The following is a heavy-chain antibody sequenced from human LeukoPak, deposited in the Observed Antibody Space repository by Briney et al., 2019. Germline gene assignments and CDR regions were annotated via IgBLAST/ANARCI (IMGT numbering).Heavy chain of an antibody. CDR3: AREGTIAAAGSPIDY. J-gene: IGHJ4*02. Sequence: SETLSLTCTVSGGSISSGGYYWSWIRQHPGKGLEWIGYIYYSGSTYYNPSLKSRVTISVDTSKNQFSLKLSSVTVADTAVYYCAREGTIAAAGSPIDYWGQGTLVTVSS. CDR2: IYYSGST. D-gene: IGHD6-13*01. V-gene: IGHV4-31*03. CDR1: GGSISSGGYY.